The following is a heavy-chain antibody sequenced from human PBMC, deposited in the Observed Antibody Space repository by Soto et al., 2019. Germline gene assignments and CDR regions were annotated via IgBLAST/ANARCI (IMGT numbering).Heavy chain of an antibody. Sequence: SVKVSCKASGGTFSSYAISWVRQAPGQGLEWMGGIIPIFGTANYAQKFQGRVTITADESTSTAYMELSSLRSEDTAVYYCARALWVDSSGYYAHYYYYCGMDVWGQGTTVTVSS. CDR2: IIPIFGTA. J-gene: IGHJ6*02. CDR3: ARALWVDSSGYYAHYYYYCGMDV. D-gene: IGHD3-22*01. CDR1: GGTFSSYA. V-gene: IGHV1-69*13.